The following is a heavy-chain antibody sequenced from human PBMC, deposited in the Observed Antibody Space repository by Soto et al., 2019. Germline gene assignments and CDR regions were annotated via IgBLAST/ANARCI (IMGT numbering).Heavy chain of an antibody. Sequence: PGGSLRLSCAASGFTFSFYSMNWVRQAPGKGLEWVSSIGSSDNYVYYVDSVEGRFTISRDNAKNSLFLQMNSLRAEDTAVYYCARGYCSGGSCYFPNDFDYWGQGTPVTVPS. V-gene: IGHV3-21*01. CDR3: ARGYCSGGSCYFPNDFDY. CDR1: GFTFSFYS. J-gene: IGHJ4*02. D-gene: IGHD2-15*01. CDR2: IGSSDNYV.